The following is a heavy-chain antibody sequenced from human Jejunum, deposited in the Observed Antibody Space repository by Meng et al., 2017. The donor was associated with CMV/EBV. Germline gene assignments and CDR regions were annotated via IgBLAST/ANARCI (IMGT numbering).Heavy chain of an antibody. Sequence: SGFTFTTYAMSWVRQSPGKGLEWVSTISGGGGSTKNADSVKGRFTISRDNSKNTVYLQMDSLRAEDTAVYYCAKGRSTNWYDAFDIWGQGTMVTVSS. V-gene: IGHV3-23*01. CDR1: GFTFTTYA. CDR2: ISGGGGST. D-gene: IGHD1-1*01. J-gene: IGHJ3*02. CDR3: AKGRSTNWYDAFDI.